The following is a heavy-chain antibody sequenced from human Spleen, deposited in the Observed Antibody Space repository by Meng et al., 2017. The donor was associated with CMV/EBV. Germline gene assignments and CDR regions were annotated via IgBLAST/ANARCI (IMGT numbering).Heavy chain of an antibody. CDR3: ARLYYDFWSGYSPRNGMDV. Sequence: GESLKISCAASGFTFSSYSMNWVRQAPGKGLEWISYIDTFGSTIYYADSVKGRFAISRDDAKNSLYLQMNSLRSEDTAVYYCARLYYDFWSGYSPRNGMDVWGQGTTVTVSS. J-gene: IGHJ6*02. CDR1: GFTFSSYS. V-gene: IGHV3-48*04. CDR2: IDTFGSTI. D-gene: IGHD3-3*01.